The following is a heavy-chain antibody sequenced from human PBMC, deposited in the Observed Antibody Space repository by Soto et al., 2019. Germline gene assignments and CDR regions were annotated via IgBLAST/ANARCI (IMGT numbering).Heavy chain of an antibody. D-gene: IGHD3-22*01. CDR3: VKGEYYYDSSGYYPFDY. V-gene: IGHV3-64D*06. CDR1: GFTFGSYA. Sequence: PGGSLRLSCSASGFTFGSYAMHWVRQAPGKGLEYVSSISTNGGSTHYADSVKGRFTISRDNSKNTQYLHMSSLRADDTAVYYCVKGEYYYDSSGYYPFDYWGQGT. CDR2: ISTNGGST. J-gene: IGHJ4*02.